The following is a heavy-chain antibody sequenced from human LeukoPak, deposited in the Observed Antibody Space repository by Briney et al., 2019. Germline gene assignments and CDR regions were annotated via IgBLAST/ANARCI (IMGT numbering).Heavy chain of an antibody. CDR1: GFTFSSYS. CDR3: AASTKHTAMVDY. CDR2: IGSSSSYI. D-gene: IGHD5-18*01. J-gene: IGHJ4*02. V-gene: IGHV3-21*01. Sequence: GGSLRLSCAASGFTFSSYSMNWVRQAPGKGLEWVSSIGSSSSYIYYADSVKGRFTISRDNAKNSLHLQMNSLRAEDSAVYYCAASTKHTAMVDYWGQGTLVTVSS.